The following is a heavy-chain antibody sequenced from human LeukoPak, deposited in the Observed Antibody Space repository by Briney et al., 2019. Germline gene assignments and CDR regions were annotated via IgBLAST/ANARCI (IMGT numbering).Heavy chain of an antibody. CDR2: ISWNSGRI. D-gene: IGHD6-6*01. CDR3: AKDISYSSSSGVFDY. J-gene: IGHJ4*02. V-gene: IGHV3-9*01. Sequence: GGSLRLSCAASGFTFDDYAMHWVRQAPGKGLEWVPGISWNSGRIGYADSVKGRFTISRDSAKNSLYLLMNSLRAEDTALYYCAKDISYSSSSGVFDYWGQGTLVTVSS. CDR1: GFTFDDYA.